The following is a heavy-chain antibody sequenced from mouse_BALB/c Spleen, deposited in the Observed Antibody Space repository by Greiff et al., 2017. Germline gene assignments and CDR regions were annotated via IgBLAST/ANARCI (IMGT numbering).Heavy chain of an antibody. CDR3: ARSGYYGSSLYYFDY. J-gene: IGHJ2*01. CDR2: ISSGSSTI. V-gene: IGHV5-17*02. Sequence: EVKLMESGGGLVQPGGSRKLSCAASGFTFSSFGMHWVRQAPEKGLEWVAYISSGSSTIYYADTVKGRFTISRDNPKNTLFLQMTSLRSEDTAMYYCARSGYYGSSLYYFDYWGQGTTLTVSS. CDR1: GFTFSSFG. D-gene: IGHD1-1*01.